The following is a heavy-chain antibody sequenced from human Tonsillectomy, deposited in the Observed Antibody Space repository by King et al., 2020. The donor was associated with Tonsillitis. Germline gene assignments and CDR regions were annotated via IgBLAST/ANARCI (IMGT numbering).Heavy chain of an antibody. CDR1: GYTLTELS. D-gene: IGHD2-15*01. CDR2: FDPEDGET. J-gene: IGHJ6*02. CDR3: ATYCSGGSCYSGLPSYGMDV. V-gene: IGHV1-24*01. Sequence: QLVQSGAEVKKPGASVKVSCKVSGYTLTELSMHWVRQAPGKGLEWMGGFDPEDGETIYAQKFQGRVTMTEETSTDTAYMELSSLRSEDTAVYYCATYCSGGSCYSGLPSYGMDVWGQGTTVTVSS.